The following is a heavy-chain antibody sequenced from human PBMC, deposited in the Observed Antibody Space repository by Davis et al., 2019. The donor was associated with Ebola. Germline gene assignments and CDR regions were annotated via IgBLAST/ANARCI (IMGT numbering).Heavy chain of an antibody. CDR1: GFTFDDYG. CDR3: SLTTGTDDYGDYVSLDY. J-gene: IGHJ4*02. CDR2: ISGSGGST. D-gene: IGHD4-17*01. Sequence: GESLKISCAASGFTFDDYGMSWVRQAPGKGLEWVSAISGSGGSTYYADSVKGRFTISRDNSKNTLYLQMNSLRAEDTAVYYCSLTTGTDDYGDYVSLDYWGQGTLVTVSS. V-gene: IGHV3-23*01.